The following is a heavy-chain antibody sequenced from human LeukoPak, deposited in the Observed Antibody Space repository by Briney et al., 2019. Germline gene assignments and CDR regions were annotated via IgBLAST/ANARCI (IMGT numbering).Heavy chain of an antibody. J-gene: IGHJ4*02. CDR1: GGSISSSSYY. V-gene: IGHV4-39*07. Sequence: SETLSLTCTVSGGSISSSSYYWGWIRQPPGKGLEWIGSIYHSGSTYYNPSLKSRVTISVDTSKNQFSLKLSSVTAADTAVYYCARSSGSSSSPIDYWGQGTLVTVSS. CDR3: ARSSGSSSSPIDY. CDR2: IYHSGST. D-gene: IGHD6-6*01.